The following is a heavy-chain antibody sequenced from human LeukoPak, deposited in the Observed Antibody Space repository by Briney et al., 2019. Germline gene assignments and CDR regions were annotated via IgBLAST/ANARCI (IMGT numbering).Heavy chain of an antibody. CDR3: AQQNCDFFTGPSPHAFDI. CDR2: IYPGDSDT. D-gene: IGHD3-9*01. V-gene: IGHV5-51*01. J-gene: IGHJ3*02. CDR1: GYIYTSYW. Sequence: GESLKISCNSSGYIYTSYWIGWVRQMPGKGLEWMGIIYPGDSDTRYSPSFQGQVTISADKFISTAYLQWSSLKASDTAMYYCAQQNCDFFTGPSPHAFDIWGQGTMVTVSS.